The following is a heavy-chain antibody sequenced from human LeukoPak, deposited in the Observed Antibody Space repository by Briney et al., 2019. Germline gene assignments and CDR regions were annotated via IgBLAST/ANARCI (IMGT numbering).Heavy chain of an antibody. CDR1: GFPFSSYA. Sequence: GGSLRLSCSASGFPFSSYAMHWVRQAPGKGLEYVSAISDSGGSTYYADSVKGRFTISRDNSKNTLYLQMSSLRAEDTAVYFCVRGYSFGPYGMDVLGQGTTVTVSS. D-gene: IGHD2-15*01. J-gene: IGHJ6*02. CDR2: ISDSGGST. CDR3: VRGYSFGPYGMDV. V-gene: IGHV3-64D*09.